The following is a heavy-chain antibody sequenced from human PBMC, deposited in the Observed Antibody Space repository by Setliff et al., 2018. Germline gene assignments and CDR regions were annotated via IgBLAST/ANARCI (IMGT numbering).Heavy chain of an antibody. D-gene: IGHD2-15*01. Sequence: SLRLSCVGSGFTFGTYTMNWIRQAPGKGLEWVSSISRDSLHIYYADSLKGRFTISRDNAEDSLYLQMNSLRAEDTAVYFCARSENCYATHCSPYDYWGQGALVTV. CDR3: ARSENCYATHCSPYDY. CDR2: ISRDSLHI. J-gene: IGHJ4*02. V-gene: IGHV3-21*01. CDR1: GFTFGTYT.